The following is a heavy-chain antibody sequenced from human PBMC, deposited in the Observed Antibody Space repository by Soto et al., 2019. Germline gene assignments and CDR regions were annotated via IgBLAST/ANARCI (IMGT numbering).Heavy chain of an antibody. Sequence: SETLSLTCAVYGGSFSGYYWSWIRQPPGKGLEWLGEINHSGITDYNPSLKSRVTISIDTSKKQFSLKLNSVTAADTAVYYCAIGPRMWLAGGGYWGQGTQVTVSS. CDR3: AIGPRMWLAGGGY. CDR2: INHSGIT. J-gene: IGHJ4*02. V-gene: IGHV4-34*01. CDR1: GGSFSGYY. D-gene: IGHD6-19*01.